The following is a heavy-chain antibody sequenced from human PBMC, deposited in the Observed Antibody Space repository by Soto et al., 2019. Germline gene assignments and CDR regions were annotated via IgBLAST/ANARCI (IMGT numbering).Heavy chain of an antibody. CDR3: AKDQDLRLTTTFDH. CDR1: GFTFSSYA. J-gene: IGHJ4*02. Sequence: GGSLRLSCAASGFTFSSYAMSWVRQAPGKGLEWVSSISGSHGSIYYADSVKGRFTISRDNSKNTLSLQMNSLRAEDTALYYCAKDQDLRLTTTFDHWGQGTLVTVSS. V-gene: IGHV3-23*01. CDR2: ISGSHGSI.